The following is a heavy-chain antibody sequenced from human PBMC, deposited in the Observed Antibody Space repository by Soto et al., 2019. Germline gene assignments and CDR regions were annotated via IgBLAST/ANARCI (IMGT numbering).Heavy chain of an antibody. Sequence: SETLSLTCSVSGGAISRSSYFWGWIRQPPGKGLEWIGSIYYSGSTYYNPSLKSRVTVSVDTSKNQFSLKLSSVTAADTAVYYCARQTFYYDSSGYYDNYWGQGTLVTVSS. CDR1: GGAISRSSYF. CDR3: ARQTFYYDSSGYYDNY. J-gene: IGHJ4*02. D-gene: IGHD3-22*01. CDR2: IYYSGST. V-gene: IGHV4-39*01.